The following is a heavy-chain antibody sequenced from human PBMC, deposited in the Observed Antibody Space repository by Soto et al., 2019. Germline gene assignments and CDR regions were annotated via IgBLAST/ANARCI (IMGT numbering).Heavy chain of an antibody. CDR1: GVSLSTSGVG. CDR2: IYWDGDK. V-gene: IGHV2-5*02. J-gene: IGHJ6*02. CDR3: APSRRISGYEYYYYYSAMDV. Sequence: QITLKESGPTLVKPTQTLTLTCTVSGVSLSTSGVGVGWIRQPPGKALEWLALIYWDGDKRYSPSLKSRLTTTKDTSTNHGVLTMTNTDPVDTATYYCAPSRRISGYEYYYYYSAMDVWGQGTTVTVSS. D-gene: IGHD5-12*01.